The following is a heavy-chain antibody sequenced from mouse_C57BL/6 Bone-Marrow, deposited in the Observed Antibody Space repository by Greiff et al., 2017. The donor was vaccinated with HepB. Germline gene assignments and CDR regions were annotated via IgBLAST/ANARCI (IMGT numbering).Heavy chain of an antibody. Sequence: EVKLVESGEGLVKPGGSLKLSCAASGFTFSSYAMSWVRQTPEKRLEWVAYISSGGDYIYYADTVKGRFTISTDNARNTLYLQMSSLKSEDTAMYYCTRENDYYAMDYWGQGTSVTVSS. CDR1: GFTFSSYA. J-gene: IGHJ4*01. CDR2: ISSGGDYI. CDR3: TRENDYYAMDY. V-gene: IGHV5-9-1*02.